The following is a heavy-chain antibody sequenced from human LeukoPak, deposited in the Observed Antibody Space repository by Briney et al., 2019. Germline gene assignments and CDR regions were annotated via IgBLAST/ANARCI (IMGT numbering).Heavy chain of an antibody. CDR2: IYSSGNT. CDR3: ARQGDSSGWYAYYYYYMDV. D-gene: IGHD6-19*01. Sequence: PSETLSLTCAVSGASISSSNYYWGWVRQSPGKGLEWIGNIYSSGNTYYNASLKSRVTMYIDTSKNQFSLKLSSVTAADTAVYYCARQGDSSGWYAYYYYYMDVWGKGTTVTISS. CDR1: GASISSSNYY. J-gene: IGHJ6*03. V-gene: IGHV4-39*01.